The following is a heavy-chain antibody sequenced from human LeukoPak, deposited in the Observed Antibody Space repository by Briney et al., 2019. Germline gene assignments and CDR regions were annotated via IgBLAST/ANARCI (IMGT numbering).Heavy chain of an antibody. D-gene: IGHD4-17*01. Sequence: PGGSLRLSCAASGFSFSGFAMSWVRQAPGKGLEWVSGLSNSGSSTYYADSVKGRFTISRDNSKNILFLQMNNLRAEDTAVYYCATDDYGDYWARFWGQGSLVTVSS. CDR1: GFSFSGFA. V-gene: IGHV3-23*01. CDR2: LSNSGSST. J-gene: IGHJ4*02. CDR3: ATDDYGDYWARF.